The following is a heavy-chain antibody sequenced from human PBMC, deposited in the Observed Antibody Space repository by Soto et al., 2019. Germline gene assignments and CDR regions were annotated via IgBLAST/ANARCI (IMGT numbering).Heavy chain of an antibody. CDR1: GGSISSSRYY. D-gene: IGHD3-3*01. J-gene: IGHJ6*02. Sequence: SETLSLTCTVSGGSISSSRYYWGWIRQPPGKELKWGGSNYYSGSTYYNPSLKSRVTISVDTSKNQFSLQLSSVTSANTAVYYCARHRRQRLEWLFDYYYGMDVWGQGTTVX. V-gene: IGHV4-39*01. CDR3: ARHRRQRLEWLFDYYYGMDV. CDR2: NYYSGST.